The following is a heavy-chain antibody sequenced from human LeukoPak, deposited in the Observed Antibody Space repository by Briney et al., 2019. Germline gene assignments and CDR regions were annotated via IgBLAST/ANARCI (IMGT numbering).Heavy chain of an antibody. CDR1: GFTVSSNY. J-gene: IGHJ4*02. Sequence: PGGSLRLSCAASGFTVSSNYMSWVRQAPGKGLEWVSVIYSGGGTYYADSVKGRFTISRDNSKNTLYLQMNSLRAEDTAVYYCASDYCINGVCYPHWGQGTLVTVSS. CDR3: ASDYCINGVCYPH. V-gene: IGHV3-53*01. D-gene: IGHD2-8*01. CDR2: IYSGGGT.